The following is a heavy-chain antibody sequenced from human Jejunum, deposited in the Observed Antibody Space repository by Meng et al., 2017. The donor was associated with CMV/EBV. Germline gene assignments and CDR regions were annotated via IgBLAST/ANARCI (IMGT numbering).Heavy chain of an antibody. D-gene: IGHD3-3*01. CDR2: INPNSGGA. Sequence: TFTGHYMHWVRQAPGQGLEWMGRINPNSGGANYAKKFQGRVTMTRDTSISTAYMELNRLRSDDTAVYYCASQGYDFWSGYYAFDIWGQGTKVTVSS. V-gene: IGHV1-2*02. CDR3: ASQGYDFWSGYYAFDI. J-gene: IGHJ3*02. CDR1: TFTGHY.